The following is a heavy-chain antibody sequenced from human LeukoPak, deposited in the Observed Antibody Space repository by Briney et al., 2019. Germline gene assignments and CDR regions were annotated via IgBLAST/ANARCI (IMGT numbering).Heavy chain of an antibody. CDR3: AKDMRFDWTPYYFDY. CDR1: GFTFSSYA. V-gene: IGHV3-23*01. Sequence: GGSLRLSCAASGFTFSSYAMSWVRQAPGKGLEWVSVISGSGGNTYYADSVKGRFTISRDNSKNTLYLQMNSLRAEDTAVYYCAKDMRFDWTPYYFDYWGQGTLVTVSS. CDR2: ISGSGGNT. J-gene: IGHJ4*02. D-gene: IGHD3-9*01.